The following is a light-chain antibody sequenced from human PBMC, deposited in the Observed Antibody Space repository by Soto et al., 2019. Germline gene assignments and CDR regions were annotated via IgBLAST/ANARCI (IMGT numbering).Light chain of an antibody. Sequence: QSVLTQSPSASASLGASVKLTCTLSSGHSTYAIAWHQQQPEKGPRYLMKLNSDGSHSKGDGIPDGFSGSSSGAERYLTISSLQSEDEADYYCQTWGTGIQVILGGGTKLTVL. J-gene: IGLJ2*01. CDR3: QTWGTGIQVI. CDR1: SGHSTYA. V-gene: IGLV4-69*01. CDR2: LNSDGSH.